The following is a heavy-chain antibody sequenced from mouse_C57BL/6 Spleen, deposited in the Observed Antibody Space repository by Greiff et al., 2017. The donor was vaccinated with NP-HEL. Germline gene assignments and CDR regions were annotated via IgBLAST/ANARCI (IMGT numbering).Heavy chain of an antibody. D-gene: IGHD1-1*01. CDR1: GFTFSDYY. V-gene: IGHV5-16*01. CDR3: ARDGPYYYGSSLGYFDY. CDR2: INYDGSST. J-gene: IGHJ2*01. Sequence: EVKLVESEGGLVQPGSSMKLSCTASGFTFSDYYMAWVRQVPEKGLEWVANINYDGSSTYYLDSLKSRFIISRDNAKNILYLQMSSLKSEDTATYYCARDGPYYYGSSLGYFDYWGQGTTLTVSS.